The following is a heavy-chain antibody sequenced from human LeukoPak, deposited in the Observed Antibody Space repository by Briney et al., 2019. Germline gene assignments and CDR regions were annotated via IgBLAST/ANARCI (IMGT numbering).Heavy chain of an antibody. CDR1: GFTFGDYA. CDR2: IRSKAYGGTT. CDR3: TRGYDILTGLFDY. Sequence: PGGSLRFSCTASGFTFGDYAMSWVRQAPGKGLEWVGFIRSKAYGGTTEYAASVKGRFTISRDDSKSIAYLQMNSLKTEDTAVYYCTRGYDILTGLFDYWGQGTLVTVSS. J-gene: IGHJ4*02. D-gene: IGHD3-9*01. V-gene: IGHV3-49*04.